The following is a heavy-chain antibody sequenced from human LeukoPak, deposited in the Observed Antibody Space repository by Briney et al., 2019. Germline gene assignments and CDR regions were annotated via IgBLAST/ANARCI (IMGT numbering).Heavy chain of an antibody. V-gene: IGHV1-18*01. CDR2: VSAYNVNT. Sequence: ASVKVSCKASGYTFTSYGISWVRQAPGQGLEWMGWVSAYNVNTNYAQKLQGRVTMTTDTSTSTAYMELRSLRSDDTAVYYCARDFPRDYDILTGYYMAGWFDPWGQGTLVTVSS. CDR1: GYTFTSYG. D-gene: IGHD3-9*01. CDR3: ARDFPRDYDILTGYYMAGWFDP. J-gene: IGHJ5*02.